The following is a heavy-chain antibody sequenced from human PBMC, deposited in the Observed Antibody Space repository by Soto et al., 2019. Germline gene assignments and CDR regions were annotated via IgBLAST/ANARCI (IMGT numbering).Heavy chain of an antibody. V-gene: IGHV3-48*01. CDR2: ISSSSSTT. J-gene: IGHJ4*02. CDR3: AFYGDYEKPRGHFDY. CDR1: GFTFSSYS. Sequence: GGSLRLSCAASGFTFSSYSMNWVRQAPGKGLEWVSYISSSSSTTYYADSVKGRFTISRDNAKNSLYLQMNSLRAEDTAVYYCAFYGDYEKPRGHFDYWGQGTLVTVS. D-gene: IGHD4-17*01.